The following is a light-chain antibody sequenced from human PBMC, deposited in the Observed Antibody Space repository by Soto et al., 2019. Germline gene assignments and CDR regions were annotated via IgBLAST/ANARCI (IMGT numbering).Light chain of an antibody. V-gene: IGKV1-5*03. CDR3: QQSNNYPWT. CDR1: QCIHNY. J-gene: IGKJ1*01. CDR2: EEA. Sequence: DIQMTQSPSTLSAAVGDRVTITCRASQCIHNYLAWYQQKPGEAPKLLSYEEANLESGVPSRFSGSGTGTEFALTISSRQPDDFETYYCQQSNNYPWTFGQGTSVEI.